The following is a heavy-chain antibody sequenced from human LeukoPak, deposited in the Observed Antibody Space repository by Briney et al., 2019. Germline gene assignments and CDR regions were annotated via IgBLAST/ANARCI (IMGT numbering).Heavy chain of an antibody. D-gene: IGHD1-26*01. CDR1: GYTFTNYW. Sequence: GESLKISCKGSGYTFTNYWMAWVRQMPGKGLEGMGIIYPGESNTRYSPSFQGQVTISADKSISTAYLQWSSLKASDTAMYYCARQRWELLSGWFAPWGQGTLVTVSS. CDR3: ARQRWELLSGWFAP. J-gene: IGHJ5*02. CDR2: IYPGESNT. V-gene: IGHV5-51*01.